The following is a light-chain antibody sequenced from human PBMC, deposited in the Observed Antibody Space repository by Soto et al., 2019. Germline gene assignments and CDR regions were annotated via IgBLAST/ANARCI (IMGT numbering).Light chain of an antibody. Sequence: EMVLTQSPGTLSLSPGERATLSCRASQSVSSTFLAWYQQKPGQAPRLLIYGASSRATGIPDRFSGSGSGTDFTLTISRLEPEDFAVYYCQQHGRSQTFGGGTKVEIK. CDR1: QSVSSTF. V-gene: IGKV3-20*01. CDR2: GAS. J-gene: IGKJ4*01. CDR3: QQHGRSQT.